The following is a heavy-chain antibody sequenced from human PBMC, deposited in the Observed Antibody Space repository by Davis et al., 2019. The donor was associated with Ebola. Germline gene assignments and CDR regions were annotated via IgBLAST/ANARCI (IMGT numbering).Heavy chain of an antibody. Sequence: MPSETLSLTCAVYGGSFSGYYWSWIRQPPGKGLEWIGEINHSGSTNYNPSLKSRVTISVDTSKNQFSLKLSSVTAADTAVYYCAAGHSSGWYALDYWGQGTLVTVSS. CDR3: AAGHSSGWYALDY. D-gene: IGHD6-19*01. CDR1: GGSFSGYY. V-gene: IGHV4-34*01. CDR2: INHSGST. J-gene: IGHJ4*02.